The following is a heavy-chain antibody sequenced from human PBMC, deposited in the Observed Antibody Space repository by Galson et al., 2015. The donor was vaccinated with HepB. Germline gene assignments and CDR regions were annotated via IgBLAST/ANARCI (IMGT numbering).Heavy chain of an antibody. CDR2: IIPIFGIA. Sequence: SVKVSCKASGGTFSSYAISWVRQAPGQGLEWMGGIIPIFGIANYAQKFQGRVTITADKSTSTAYMELSSLRSEDTAVYYCARDDVEGFGRWFDPWGQGTLVTVSS. CDR1: GGTFSSYA. D-gene: IGHD3-16*01. J-gene: IGHJ5*02. V-gene: IGHV1-69*10. CDR3: ARDDVEGFGRWFDP.